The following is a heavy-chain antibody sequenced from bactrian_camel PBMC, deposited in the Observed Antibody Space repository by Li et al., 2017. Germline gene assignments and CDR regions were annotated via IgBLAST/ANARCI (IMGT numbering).Heavy chain of an antibody. Sequence: HVQLVESGGGSVQAGGSLRLSCAASVSGNLYSSYCMAWFRQSPGNKREGVASTRDGTDGTTAYADSVKGRFTISRDNTKNTVYLQMNSLRPEDTAAYYCAAVPPQLYELRRSFRCGGWGQGTQVTVS. CDR2: TRDGTDGTT. CDR1: VSGNLYSSYC. CDR3: AAVPPQLYELRRSFRCGG. D-gene: IGHD7*01. J-gene: IGHJ4*01. V-gene: IGHV3S63*01.